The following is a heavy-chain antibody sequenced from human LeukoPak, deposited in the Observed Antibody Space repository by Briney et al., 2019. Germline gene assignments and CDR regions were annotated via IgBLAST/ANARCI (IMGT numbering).Heavy chain of an antibody. V-gene: IGHV4-34*01. CDR2: INHSGST. CDR3: ARRLRITMVRGVIGFDP. D-gene: IGHD3-10*01. J-gene: IGHJ5*02. Sequence: SETLSLTRAVYGGSFSGYYWSWIRQPPGKGLEWIGEINHSGSTNYNPSLKSRVTISVDTSKNQFSLKLSSVTAADTAVYYCARRLRITMVRGVIGFDPWGQGTLVTVSS. CDR1: GGSFSGYY.